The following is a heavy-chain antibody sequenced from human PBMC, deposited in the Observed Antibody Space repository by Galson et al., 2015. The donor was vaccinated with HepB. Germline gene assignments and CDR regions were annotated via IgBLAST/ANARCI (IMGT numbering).Heavy chain of an antibody. CDR1: GYTFTSYG. CDR3: ARDVGYYDSSGYYRY. J-gene: IGHJ4*02. Sequence: SVKVSCKASGYTFTSYGISWVRQAPGQGLEWMGWISAYNGNTNYAQKLQGRVTMTTDTSTSTAYMELRSLRSDDTAVYYCARDVGYYDSSGYYRYWGQGTLVTVSS. V-gene: IGHV1-18*01. D-gene: IGHD3-22*01. CDR2: ISAYNGNT.